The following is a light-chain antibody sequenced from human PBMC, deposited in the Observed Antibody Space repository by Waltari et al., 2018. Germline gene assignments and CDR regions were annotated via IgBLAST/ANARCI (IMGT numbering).Light chain of an antibody. CDR1: QSLLFSNGDNY. V-gene: IGKV2-28*01. Sequence: DIVMTQSPLSLPVTPGEPASISCRSSQSLLFSNGDNYLDWYLQKPGEPPQLLIYLGSNRASGVPDRFSGSASGTYFTLKISRVEAEDVGVYYCMQSLQTPLTFGGGTKVEL. CDR3: MQSLQTPLT. CDR2: LGS. J-gene: IGKJ4*01.